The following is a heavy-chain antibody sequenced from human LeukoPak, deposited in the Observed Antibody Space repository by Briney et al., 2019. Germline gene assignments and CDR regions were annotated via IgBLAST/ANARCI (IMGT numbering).Heavy chain of an antibody. CDR2: IWDDGSKK. V-gene: IGHV3-33*01. CDR3: TLPHPPRYCTSTSCYFDY. J-gene: IGHJ4*02. D-gene: IGHD2-2*01. Sequence: GRSLRLSCAASGFTFSGFGMHWVRQAPGKGLEWVAVIWDDGSKKYYADSVKGRFTISRDNSKNTLYLQMNGLKTEVTAVYYCTLPHPPRYCTSTSCYFDYWGQGTLVTVSS. CDR1: GFTFSGFG.